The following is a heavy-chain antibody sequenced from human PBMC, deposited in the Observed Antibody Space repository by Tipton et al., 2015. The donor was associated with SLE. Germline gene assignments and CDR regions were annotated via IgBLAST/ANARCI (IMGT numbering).Heavy chain of an antibody. CDR3: AAGSVEMTTLFDY. Sequence: QLVQSGAEVKKPGESLKISCEGSGYRFIAYWIAWVRQMPGKGLEWMGMIYPPDSDARYSPSFQGQVTLSVDKSISTAFLQWSSVKASDTAMYYCAAGSVEMTTLFDYWGQGTLVTVSS. V-gene: IGHV5-51*03. CDR2: IYPPDSDA. CDR1: GYRFIAYW. J-gene: IGHJ4*02. D-gene: IGHD5-24*01.